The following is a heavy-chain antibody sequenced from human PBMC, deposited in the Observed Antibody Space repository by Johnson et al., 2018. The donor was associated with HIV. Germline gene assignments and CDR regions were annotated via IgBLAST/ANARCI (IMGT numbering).Heavy chain of an antibody. CDR1: EFTFSTFSRNA. D-gene: IGHD2-2*01. Sequence: QVQLVESGGGVVQPGRSLRLSCAASEFTFSTFSRNAMHWVRQAPGKGLEWVAVISYDGTNKYYADPVKGRFTVSRDNSKNTLYLQMNSLRAEDTALYYCARVAGSTGCHAPLYCMNLRGGFDIWGQGTVVTVSS. CDR3: ARVAGSTGCHAPLYCMNLRGGFDI. V-gene: IGHV3-30*14. CDR2: ISYDGTNK. J-gene: IGHJ3*02.